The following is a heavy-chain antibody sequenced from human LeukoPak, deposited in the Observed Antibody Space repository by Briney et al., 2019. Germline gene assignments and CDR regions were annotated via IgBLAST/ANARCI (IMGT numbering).Heavy chain of an antibody. V-gene: IGHV4-39*01. CDR2: IYYSGST. J-gene: IGHJ6*03. D-gene: IGHD3-10*01. Sequence: SETLSLTCTVSGGSISSSSYYWGWIRQPPGKGLEWIGSIYYSGSTYYNPSLKSRVTISVDTSKNQFSLKLSSVTAADTAVYYCARQMSDYYGSGSSPNYYYYYMDVWGKGTTITISS. CDR3: ARQMSDYYGSGSSPNYYYYYMDV. CDR1: GGSISSSSYY.